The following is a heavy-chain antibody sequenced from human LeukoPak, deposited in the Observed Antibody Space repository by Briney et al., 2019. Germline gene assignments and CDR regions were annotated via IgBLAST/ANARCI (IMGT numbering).Heavy chain of an antibody. CDR1: GGSISSGDYY. Sequence: SETLSLTCTVSGGSISSGDYYWSWIRQPPGKGLEWIGYIYYSGSTYYNPSLKSRVIMSVDTSKNQFSLKLSSVTAADTAVYYCARRDYDSSGYAALWGQGTLVTVSS. J-gene: IGHJ4*02. CDR2: IYYSGST. V-gene: IGHV4-30-4*01. CDR3: ARRDYDSSGYAAL. D-gene: IGHD3-22*01.